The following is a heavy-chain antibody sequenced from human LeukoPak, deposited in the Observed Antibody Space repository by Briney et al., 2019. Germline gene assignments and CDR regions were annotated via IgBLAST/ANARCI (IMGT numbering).Heavy chain of an antibody. Sequence: GGSLRLSCAASGFTFSDYYMSWIRQAPGKGLEWVSYISSSGSTIYYADSVKGRFTISRDNAKNSLYLQMNSLRAEDTAVYYCAARERHWGSPWCFDLWGRGTLVTVSS. CDR3: AARERHWGSPWCFDL. CDR1: GFTFSDYY. D-gene: IGHD7-27*01. J-gene: IGHJ2*01. CDR2: ISSSGSTI. V-gene: IGHV3-11*01.